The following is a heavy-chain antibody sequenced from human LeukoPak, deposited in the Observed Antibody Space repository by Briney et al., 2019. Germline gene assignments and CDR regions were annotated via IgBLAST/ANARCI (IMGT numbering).Heavy chain of an antibody. V-gene: IGHV5-51*01. CDR3: ARRDYDILTGYYYYFDY. CDR1: GYSFPNYW. D-gene: IGHD3-9*01. J-gene: IGHJ4*02. Sequence: GESLKISCKGSGYSFPNYWIGWVRQMPGKGLEWMGIIYPGDSDTRYSPSFQGQVTISADKSISTAYLQWSSLKASDTAMYYCARRDYDILTGYYYYFDYWGQGTLVTVSS. CDR2: IYPGDSDT.